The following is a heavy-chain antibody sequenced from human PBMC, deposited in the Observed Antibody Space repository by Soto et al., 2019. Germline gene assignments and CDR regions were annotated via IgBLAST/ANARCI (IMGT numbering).Heavy chain of an antibody. D-gene: IGHD1-26*01. J-gene: IGHJ4*02. CDR3: AKGGGSYYRHPRIDH. Sequence: QVQLVESGGGVVQPGRSLRPSCAASGFTFSTYGMHWVRQAPGKGLEWVAVMSYDGSNKYYADSVRGRFTISRDNSKNTLYLQMNSLRVEDTAVYYCAKGGGSYYRHPRIDHWGQGTLLTVSS. V-gene: IGHV3-30*18. CDR1: GFTFSTYG. CDR2: MSYDGSNK.